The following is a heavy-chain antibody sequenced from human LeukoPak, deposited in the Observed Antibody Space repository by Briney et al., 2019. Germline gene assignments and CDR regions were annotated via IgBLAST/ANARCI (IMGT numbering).Heavy chain of an antibody. V-gene: IGHV3-30-3*01. D-gene: IGHD6-13*01. CDR3: ASANIAAAGTDY. J-gene: IGHJ4*02. CDR1: GFTFRSYA. CDR2: ISYDGSNK. Sequence: GGSLRLSCAASGFTFRSYAMHWVRQAPGKGLEWVAVISYDGSNKYYADSVKGRFTISRDNSKNTLYLQMNSLRAEDTAVYYCASANIAAAGTDYWGQGTLVTVSS.